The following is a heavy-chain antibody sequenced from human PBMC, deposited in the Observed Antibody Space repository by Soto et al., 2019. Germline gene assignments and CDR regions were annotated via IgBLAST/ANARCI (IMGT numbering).Heavy chain of an antibody. CDR3: ARQDIFLPVYPKGLPSYGRAV. CDR1: GYSFTSYW. D-gene: IGHD3-3*02. J-gene: IGHJ6*02. V-gene: IGHV5-51*01. CDR2: IYPGDSDT. Sequence: GESLKISCKGSGYSFTSYWIGWVRQMPGKGLEWMGIIYPGDSDTRYSPSFQGQVTISADKSISTAYLQWSSLKASDTAMYYCARQDIFLPVYPKGLPSYGRAVWGQGTTVPVPS.